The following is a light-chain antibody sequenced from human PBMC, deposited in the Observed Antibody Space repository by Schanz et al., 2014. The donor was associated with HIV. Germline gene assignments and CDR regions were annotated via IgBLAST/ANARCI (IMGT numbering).Light chain of an antibody. Sequence: QSALTQPASVSGSPGQSVTISCTGTSSDIGGYNYVSWYQQHPGKAPKLMIYGVTNRPSGVSNRFSGSKSANTASLTISGLQAEDEADYYCSSSANSATPFVFGSGTKPTVL. J-gene: IGLJ1*01. CDR1: SSDIGGYNY. V-gene: IGLV2-14*03. CDR2: GVT. CDR3: SSSANSATPFV.